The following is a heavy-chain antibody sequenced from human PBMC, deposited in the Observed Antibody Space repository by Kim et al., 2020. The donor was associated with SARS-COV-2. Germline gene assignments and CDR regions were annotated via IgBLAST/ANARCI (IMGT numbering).Heavy chain of an antibody. CDR3: ARTRIAAAANPFDY. J-gene: IGHJ4*02. Sequence: NPSLKSRVTISVDTSKNQFSLKLSSVTAADTAVYYCARTRIAAAANPFDYWGQGTLVTVSS. V-gene: IGHV4-39*01. D-gene: IGHD6-13*01.